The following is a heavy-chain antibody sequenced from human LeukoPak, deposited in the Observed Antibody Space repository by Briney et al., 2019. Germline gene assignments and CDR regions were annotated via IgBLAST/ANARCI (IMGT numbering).Heavy chain of an antibody. CDR2: IYNSGIT. D-gene: IGHD5-24*01. CDR1: GGSNSSGNYY. CDR3: ARIQRWPRMVGFDP. Sequence: PSETLSLTCTVSGGSNSSGNYYWSWIRQPAGKGLEYIGRIYNSGITNYNPSLKSRVTISVDTSKNQFSLKLSSVTAADTAVYYCARIQRWPRMVGFDPWGQGTLVTVSS. J-gene: IGHJ5*02. V-gene: IGHV4-61*02.